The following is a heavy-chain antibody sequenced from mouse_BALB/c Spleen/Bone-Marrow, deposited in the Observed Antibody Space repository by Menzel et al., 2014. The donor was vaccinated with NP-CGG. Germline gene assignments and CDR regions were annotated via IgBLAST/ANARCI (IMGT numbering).Heavy chain of an antibody. Sequence: DVQLQESGGGLVHPGGSLKLSCAASGFDFSRYWMGWVRQAPGKGLEWIGEINPDSSTINYTPSLKDEFIISRDNAKNTLYLQMSKVRSEDTALYYCSRLGYYGGFAYWGQGTLVTVSA. CDR1: GFDFSRYW. CDR2: INPDSSTI. CDR3: SRLGYYGGFAY. J-gene: IGHJ3*01. V-gene: IGHV4-1*02. D-gene: IGHD2-3*01.